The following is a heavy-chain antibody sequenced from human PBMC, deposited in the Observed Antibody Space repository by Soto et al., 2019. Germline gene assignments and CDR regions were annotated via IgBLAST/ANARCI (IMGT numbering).Heavy chain of an antibody. CDR2: IDHSGSV. V-gene: IGHV4-34*01. Sequence: NLSLTCAVYGGSFSGYYWSWMRLPPGKGLEWIGEIDHSGSVNYNPSLKSRVTMSVDTSKTQFSLKLSSVTAADTAVYYCARGPTQRRGYSSYGSSPFDYWGQG. J-gene: IGHJ4*02. CDR1: GGSFSGYY. CDR3: ARGPTQRRGYSSYGSSPFDY. D-gene: IGHD5-12*01.